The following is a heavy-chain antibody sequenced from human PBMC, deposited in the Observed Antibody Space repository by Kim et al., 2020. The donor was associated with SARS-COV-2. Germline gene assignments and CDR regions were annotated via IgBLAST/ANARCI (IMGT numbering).Heavy chain of an antibody. CDR1: GFTFSSYA. J-gene: IGHJ5*02. D-gene: IGHD3-3*01. CDR3: AKDRVFGVVSRGNWFDP. Sequence: GGSLRLSCAASGFTFSSYAMSWVRQAPGKGLEWVSAISGSGGSTYYADSVKGRFTISRDNSKNTLYLQMNSLRAEDTAVYYCAKDRVFGVVSRGNWFDPWGQGTLVTVSS. CDR2: ISGSGGST. V-gene: IGHV3-23*01.